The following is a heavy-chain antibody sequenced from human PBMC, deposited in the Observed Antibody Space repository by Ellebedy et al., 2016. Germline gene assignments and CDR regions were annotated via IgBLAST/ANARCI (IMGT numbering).Heavy chain of an antibody. D-gene: IGHD3-16*01. CDR1: GFIFSDYY. Sequence: GESLKISCAASGFIFSDYYMSWIRQAPGKGLEHISYISSSSSYTRYADSVKGRFTISRDNAKNSLYLQMNSLRAEDTAVYYCAREGSYDGSGNDFWGQGTLVTVSS. J-gene: IGHJ4*02. CDR3: AREGSYDGSGNDF. V-gene: IGHV3-11*05. CDR2: ISSSSSYT.